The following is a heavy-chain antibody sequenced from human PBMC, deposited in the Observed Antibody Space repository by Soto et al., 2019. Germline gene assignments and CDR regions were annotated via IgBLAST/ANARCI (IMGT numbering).Heavy chain of an antibody. CDR2: INWDSGFI. Sequence: EVQLVESGGGLVQPGRSLRLSCAASGFTFDDYAMHWVRQAPGKGLEWVSNINWDSGFIDYADSVKGRFTISRDNAKKSLYLQMSSLRPEDTAFYYCVKDRGAGRRGAFDYWGQGTLVTVSS. CDR1: GFTFDDYA. D-gene: IGHD6-6*01. V-gene: IGHV3-9*01. CDR3: VKDRGAGRRGAFDY. J-gene: IGHJ4*02.